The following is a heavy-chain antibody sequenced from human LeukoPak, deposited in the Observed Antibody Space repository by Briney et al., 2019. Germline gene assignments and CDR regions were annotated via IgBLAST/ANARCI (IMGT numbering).Heavy chain of an antibody. CDR3: ARIGGLAVTGTSNWFGP. CDR1: GGSISGGGYY. Sequence: SETLSLTCSVSGGSISGGGYYWGWIRQPPGKGLERLGGIYYSGRTFDNPSLKSRVTMSLDTSKNQFSLKLTSVTAADTAVYYCARIGGLAVTGTSNWFGPWGQGALVTVSS. V-gene: IGHV4-39*07. CDR2: IYYSGRT. D-gene: IGHD1-1*01. J-gene: IGHJ5*02.